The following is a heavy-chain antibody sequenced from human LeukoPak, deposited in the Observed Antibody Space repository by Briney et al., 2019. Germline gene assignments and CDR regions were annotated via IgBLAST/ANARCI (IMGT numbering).Heavy chain of an antibody. CDR2: ISNSGSTI. J-gene: IGHJ4*02. CDR3: ARERIPIDY. CDR1: GFTFSSYE. Sequence: GGSLRLSCAASGFTFSSYEMNWVRQAPGKGLEWVSYISNSGSTIYYTDSVKGRFTISRDNAKNSLYLQMNSLRAEDTAVYYCARERIPIDYWGQGTLVTVSS. V-gene: IGHV3-48*03. D-gene: IGHD3-3*01.